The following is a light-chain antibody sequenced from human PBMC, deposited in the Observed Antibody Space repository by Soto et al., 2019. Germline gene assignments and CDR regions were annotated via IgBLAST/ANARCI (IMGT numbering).Light chain of an antibody. V-gene: IGLV7-46*01. CDR2: DTY. CDR3: LVVYSDAWV. Sequence: QAMVTQEPSLTVSPGGTVTLTCDSSFGPVTAGHYPYWFQQKAGQAPRTLIYDTYIKQSWTPARFSGSLLGGKAALTLSGAQPEDEADYYCLVVYSDAWVFGGGTKLTVL. CDR1: FGPVTAGHY. J-gene: IGLJ3*02.